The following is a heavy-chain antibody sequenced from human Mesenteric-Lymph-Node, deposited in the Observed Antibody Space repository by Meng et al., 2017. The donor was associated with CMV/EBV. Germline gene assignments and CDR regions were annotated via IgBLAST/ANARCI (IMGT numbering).Heavy chain of an antibody. CDR1: GGSIARNNW. Sequence: SGGSIARNNWWRWDRQPPGKGLEWIGEISHSGSTNDNPSLKRRVTISVDRSKNQFSLNLSSVTAADTAVYYCARGRNYYGSGIDYWGQGTLVTVSS. D-gene: IGHD3-10*01. CDR2: ISHSGST. V-gene: IGHV4-4*02. CDR3: ARGRNYYGSGIDY. J-gene: IGHJ4*02.